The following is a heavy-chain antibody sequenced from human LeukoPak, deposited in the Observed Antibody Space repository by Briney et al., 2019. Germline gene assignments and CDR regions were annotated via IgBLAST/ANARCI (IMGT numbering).Heavy chain of an antibody. J-gene: IGHJ4*02. Sequence: SVKVSCKASGGTFSIYAISWVRQAPGQGLEWMGRIIPILGIANYAQKFQGRVTITADKSTSTAYMELSSLRSEDTAVYYCARDRAHWGSPWDYWGQGTLVTVSS. CDR2: IIPILGIA. V-gene: IGHV1-69*04. CDR1: GGTFSIYA. D-gene: IGHD7-27*01. CDR3: ARDRAHWGSPWDY.